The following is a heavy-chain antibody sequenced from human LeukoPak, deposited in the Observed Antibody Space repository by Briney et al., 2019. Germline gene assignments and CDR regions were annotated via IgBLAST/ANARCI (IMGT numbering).Heavy chain of an antibody. CDR3: ARGAKWAYYFDY. Sequence: GGSLRLSCAASGFRVSGYDLNWIRQAPGKGLEWIAYISISSTNIHYADSVKGRFTISRDNAKDTLYLHMNSLTAEDTAVYYCARGAKWAYYFDYWGQGTLVTVSS. V-gene: IGHV3-11*06. CDR2: ISISSTNI. CDR1: GFRVSGYD. D-gene: IGHD1-26*01. J-gene: IGHJ4*02.